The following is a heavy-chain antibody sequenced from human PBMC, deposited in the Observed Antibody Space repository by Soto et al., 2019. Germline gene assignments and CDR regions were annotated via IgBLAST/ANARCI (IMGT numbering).Heavy chain of an antibody. V-gene: IGHV4-61*01. Sequence: SETLSLTCSVSDGSVNSGNYYWTWIRQPPGKGLGWLGYIHSSGSTLYNPSLKNRVIISVDTTMNQFSLKLSSVTAADTAVYYCARDSLALFDSWGQGALVTVSS. J-gene: IGHJ4*02. CDR2: IHSSGST. D-gene: IGHD5-12*01. CDR1: DGSVNSGNYY. CDR3: ARDSLALFDS.